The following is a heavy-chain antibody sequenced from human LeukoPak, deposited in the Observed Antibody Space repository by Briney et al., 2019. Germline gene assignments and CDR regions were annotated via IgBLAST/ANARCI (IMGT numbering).Heavy chain of an antibody. CDR1: GYTFTNYA. CDR2: INTNTGNP. V-gene: IGHV7-4-1*02. D-gene: IGHD1-26*01. CDR3: ARGATSADY. Sequence: ASVKVSCKASGYTFTNYAMNWVRQAPGQGLEWVGWINTNTGNPTYAQGFTGRFVFSLDTSVSTAYLQISSLKAEDTGVYYCARGATSADYWGQGTLVTVSS. J-gene: IGHJ4*02.